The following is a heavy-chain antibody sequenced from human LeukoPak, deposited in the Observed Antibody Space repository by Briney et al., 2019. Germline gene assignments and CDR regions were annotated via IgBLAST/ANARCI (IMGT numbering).Heavy chain of an antibody. CDR3: AKDVYGDYAPSFDH. CDR2: ISYDGSNK. J-gene: IGHJ4*02. CDR1: GGSFSRYG. D-gene: IGHD4-17*01. V-gene: IGHV3-30*18. Sequence: GGSLRLSCSASGGSFSRYGMHWFRQAPGKGLEWVADISYDGSNKYYADSVKGRFTISRDNSKNTLYLQMNSLRAEDTAVYYCAKDVYGDYAPSFDHWGQGTLVTVSS.